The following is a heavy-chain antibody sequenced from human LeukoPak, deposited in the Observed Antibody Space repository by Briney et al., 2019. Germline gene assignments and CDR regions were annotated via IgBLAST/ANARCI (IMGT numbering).Heavy chain of an antibody. Sequence: PGGSLRLSCAASGFTFSNSWMTWVRQAPGKGLQWVAHINQDGSDKNYLDSVRGRFTISRDNAKNSLYLQMNSLTADDTAVYYCARGHYDLNLWGQGTTVTVSS. CDR3: ARGHYDLNL. V-gene: IGHV3-7*01. CDR2: INQDGSDK. CDR1: GFTFSNSW. J-gene: IGHJ6*02.